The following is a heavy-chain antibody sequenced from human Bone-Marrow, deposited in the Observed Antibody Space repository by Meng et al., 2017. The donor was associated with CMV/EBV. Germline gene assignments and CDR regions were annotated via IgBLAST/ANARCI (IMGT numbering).Heavy chain of an antibody. Sequence: SETLSLTCAVYGGSFSGYFWSWIRQSPGKGLEWIGEINHSGSTNYNPSLKSRLTMSVDASKNQFSLRLSSVTAADTAVYYCAEKGLRFLEILSVGWFEPWGQGTLVTVSS. CDR2: INHSGST. J-gene: IGHJ5*02. D-gene: IGHD3-3*01. V-gene: IGHV4-34*01. CDR3: AEKGLRFLEILSVGWFEP. CDR1: GGSFSGYF.